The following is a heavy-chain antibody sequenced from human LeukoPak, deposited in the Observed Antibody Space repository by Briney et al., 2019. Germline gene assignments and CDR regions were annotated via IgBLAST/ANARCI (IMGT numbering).Heavy chain of an antibody. V-gene: IGHV3-43*02. CDR2: ISGDGGST. CDR1: GFTFDDYA. CDR3: AKESGKFDY. Sequence: PGGSLRLSCAASGFTFDDYAMHWVRQAPGKGLEWVSLISGDGGSTYYADSVKGRFSISRDNSKNSLYLQMNRLRSEDTAMYYCAKESGKFDYWGQGTLVAVSS. J-gene: IGHJ4*02.